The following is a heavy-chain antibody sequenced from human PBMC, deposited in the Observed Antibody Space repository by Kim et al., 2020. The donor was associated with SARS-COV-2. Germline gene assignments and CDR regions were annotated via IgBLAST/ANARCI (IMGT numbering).Heavy chain of an antibody. V-gene: IGHV4-59*01. D-gene: IGHD3-22*01. CDR3: ARELGDSSGYSSFDY. CDR2: IYYSGRT. J-gene: IGHJ4*02. CDR1: GGYISSYY. Sequence: SETLSLTCTVSGGYISSYYWTWIRQPPGKGLEWIGYIYYSGRTNYNPSLKSRVTISVDTSKNQFSLKLSSVTAADTAVYYCARELGDSSGYSSFDYWGQGTLVTVSS.